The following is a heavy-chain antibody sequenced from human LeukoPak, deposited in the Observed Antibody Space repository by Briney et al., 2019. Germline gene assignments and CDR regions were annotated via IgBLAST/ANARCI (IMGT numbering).Heavy chain of an antibody. CDR1: GFTFSDHD. J-gene: IGHJ4*02. CDR2: SRYKGGSYNT. Sequence: GGSLRLSCAASGFTFSDHDIDWVRQAPGKGLEWVGRSRYKGGSYNTKYAATVKGRFTISRDDSKNLLYLQMSSLKTEDTAVYFCARSSLAAPGLFDSWGQGTLVTVSS. CDR3: ARSSLAAPGLFDS. V-gene: IGHV3-72*01. D-gene: IGHD6-13*01.